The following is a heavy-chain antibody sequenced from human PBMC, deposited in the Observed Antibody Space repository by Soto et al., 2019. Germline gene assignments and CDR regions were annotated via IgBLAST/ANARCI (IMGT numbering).Heavy chain of an antibody. V-gene: IGHV3-48*03. D-gene: IGHD4-17*01. CDR1: GFTFSSYE. CDR3: AIRPFGDYEDY. CDR2: ISSSGSTI. J-gene: IGHJ4*02. Sequence: EVQLVESGGGLVQPGGSLRLSCAASGFTFSSYEMNWVRQAPGKGLEWVSYISSSGSTIYYADSVKGRFTISRDNAKNSLYLQMNSLRAEDTAAYYCAIRPFGDYEDYWGQGTLVTVSS.